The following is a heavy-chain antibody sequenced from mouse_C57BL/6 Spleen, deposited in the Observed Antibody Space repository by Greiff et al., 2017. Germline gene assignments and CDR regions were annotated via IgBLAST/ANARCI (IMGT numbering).Heavy chain of an antibody. V-gene: IGHV5-17*01. D-gene: IGHD2-2*01. CDR1: GFTFSDYG. J-gene: IGHJ1*03. CDR2: ISSGSSTI. Sequence: EVMLVESGGGLVKPGGSLKLSCAASGFTFSDYGMHWVRQAPEKGLEWVAYISSGSSTIYYADTVKGRFTISRDNAKNTLFLQMTSLRSDDTAMYYCGRPVGYYWYFDVWGTGTTVTVSS. CDR3: GRPVGYYWYFDV.